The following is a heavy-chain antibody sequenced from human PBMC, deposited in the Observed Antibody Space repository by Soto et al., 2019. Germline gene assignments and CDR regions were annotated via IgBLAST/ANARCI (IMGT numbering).Heavy chain of an antibody. D-gene: IGHD3-16*02. J-gene: IGHJ4*02. CDR3: ARGKGYDYIWGSYRSVPYFDY. V-gene: IGHV3-13*01. CDR1: GFTFSSYD. Sequence: ESGGGLVQPGGSLRLSCAASGFTFSSYDMHWVRQATGKGLEWVSAIGTAGDTYYPGSVKGRFTISRENAKNSLYLQMNSLRAGDTAVYYCARGKGYDYIWGSYRSVPYFDYWGQGTLVTVSS. CDR2: IGTAGDT.